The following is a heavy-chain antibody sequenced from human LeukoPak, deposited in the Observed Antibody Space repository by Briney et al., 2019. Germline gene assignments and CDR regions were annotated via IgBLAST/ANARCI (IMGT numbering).Heavy chain of an antibody. CDR2: IGGSGDTT. V-gene: IGHV3-23*01. CDR1: GFTVSSNY. J-gene: IGHJ4*02. Sequence: GGSLRLSCAASGFTVSSNYMSWVRQAPGKGLEWVSAIGGSGDTTYYADSVKGRVTISRDNSKNTLYLQMNSLRDEDTALYYCAKRALGSFYYFDYWGQGALVTVSS. CDR3: AKRALGSFYYFDY.